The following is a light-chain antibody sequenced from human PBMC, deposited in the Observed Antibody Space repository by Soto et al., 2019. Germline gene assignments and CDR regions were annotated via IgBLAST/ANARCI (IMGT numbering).Light chain of an antibody. CDR3: QQRRNCPVT. Sequence: EIVLTQSPAILSMSPGERATLSCRASQSVSSYFTWYQQKPGQAPRLLIYDASNWATGVPARFSGSGSGTDFTLTISSLEPEDFAVYYCQQRRNCPVTFGQGTKLEIK. CDR1: QSVSSY. CDR2: DAS. V-gene: IGKV3-11*01. J-gene: IGKJ2*01.